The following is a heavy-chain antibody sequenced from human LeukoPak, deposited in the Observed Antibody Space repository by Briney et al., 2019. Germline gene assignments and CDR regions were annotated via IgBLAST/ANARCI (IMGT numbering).Heavy chain of an antibody. CDR3: AKDICGGDCYPHGGY. CDR2: IPYDGSNK. Sequence: PGGSLRLSCAASGFTFSNYGMHWVRQVPGKGLEWVAFIPYDGSNKYYADSLKGRFTISRDNSKNTLYLQMNSLRAEDTAIYYCAKDICGGDCYPHGGYWGQGTLVTVFS. V-gene: IGHV3-30*02. J-gene: IGHJ4*02. D-gene: IGHD2-21*01. CDR1: GFTFSNYG.